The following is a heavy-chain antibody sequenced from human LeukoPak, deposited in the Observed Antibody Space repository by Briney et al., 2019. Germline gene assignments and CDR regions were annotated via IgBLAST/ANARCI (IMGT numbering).Heavy chain of an antibody. CDR2: ISWNSGSI. CDR1: GFTFDDYA. V-gene: IGHV3-9*01. D-gene: IGHD6-13*01. CDR3: AKDHTASYSSSWFSNYYYGMDV. J-gene: IGHJ6*02. Sequence: GRSLRLSCAASGFTFDDYAMHWVRQAPGKGLEWVSGISWNSGSIGYADSVKGRFTISRDNAKNSLYLQMNSLRAEDTASYYCAKDHTASYSSSWFSNYYYGMDVWGQGTTVTVSS.